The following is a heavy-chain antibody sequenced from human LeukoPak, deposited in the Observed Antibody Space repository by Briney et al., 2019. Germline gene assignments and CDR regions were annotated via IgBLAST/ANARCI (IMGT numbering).Heavy chain of an antibody. D-gene: IGHD4-17*01. CDR3: AKRSSTGGGVFDY. J-gene: IGHJ4*02. CDR2: ISGGGGTT. V-gene: IGHV3-23*01. CDR1: GFTFSSYA. Sequence: GGSLRLSCAASGFTFSSYAMTWFRQAPGKGLGWVSAISGGGGTTYFADSAKGRFTLPRDNSKNTVYLQMNSLRAEDTAIYYCAKRSSTGGGVFDYWGQGTLVTVSS.